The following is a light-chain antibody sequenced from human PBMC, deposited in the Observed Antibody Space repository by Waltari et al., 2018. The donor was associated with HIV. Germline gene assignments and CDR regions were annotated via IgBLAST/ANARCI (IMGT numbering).Light chain of an antibody. CDR1: TSDGDSFDY. Sequence: QSALTQPAYVSGSPGQSITISCTGPTSDGDSFDYVSWYQQHPGKAPTLIIYEVSFRASGVSNRFSASKSGNTTSLTISGLQAEDEAVYYCGSYTATNSMMFGGGTKLTVL. CDR2: EVS. V-gene: IGLV2-14*01. CDR3: GSYTATNSMM. J-gene: IGLJ3*02.